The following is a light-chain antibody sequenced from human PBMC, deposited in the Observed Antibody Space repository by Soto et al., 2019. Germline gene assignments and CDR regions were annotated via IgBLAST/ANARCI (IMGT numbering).Light chain of an antibody. V-gene: IGKV3-15*01. CDR3: QQYNNWPGT. CDR2: DAS. Sequence: EIMMTQSPATLSVSPGERATLSCRASQSVTNNFAWYQQKPGQAPRLLIRDASTRATGVPARFSGSGSGTEFTLTISSLQSEDFAVYYCQQYNNWPGTFCQGTKVEIK. J-gene: IGKJ1*01. CDR1: QSVTNN.